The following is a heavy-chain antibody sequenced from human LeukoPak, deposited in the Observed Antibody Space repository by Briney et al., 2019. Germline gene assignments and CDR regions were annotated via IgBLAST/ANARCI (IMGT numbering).Heavy chain of an antibody. CDR3: ARAPDTAMALNWFDP. Sequence: ASVKVSCKASGYTFTGYCMHWVRRAPGQGLEWMGWINPNSGGTNYAQKFQGRVTMTRDTSISTAYMELSRLRSDDTAVYYCARAPDTAMALNWFDPWGQGTLVTVSS. CDR1: GYTFTGYC. V-gene: IGHV1-2*02. D-gene: IGHD5-18*01. J-gene: IGHJ5*02. CDR2: INPNSGGT.